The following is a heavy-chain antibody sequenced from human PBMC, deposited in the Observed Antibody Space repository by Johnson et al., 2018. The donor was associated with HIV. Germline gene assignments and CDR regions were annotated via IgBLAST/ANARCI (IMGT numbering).Heavy chain of an antibody. CDR1: GFTFSSYA. Sequence: VQLVESGGGLIQPGRSRRLSCAASGFTFSSYAMHWVRQAPGKGLEWVAVISYVGSNKYYADSVKGRFTISRDNSKNTLYLQMNSLRAEDTAVYYCARLPGYSSGWTLGAFDSWGQGTMVTVSS. CDR2: ISYVGSNK. D-gene: IGHD6-19*01. V-gene: IGHV3-30*04. CDR3: ARLPGYSSGWTLGAFDS. J-gene: IGHJ3*02.